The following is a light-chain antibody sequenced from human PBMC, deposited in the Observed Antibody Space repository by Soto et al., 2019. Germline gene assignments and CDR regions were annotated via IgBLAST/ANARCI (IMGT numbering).Light chain of an antibody. V-gene: IGLV2-14*01. CDR3: SSYSSTTTLV. CDR2: DVN. J-gene: IGLJ3*02. Sequence: QSVLTQPASVSGSPGQSITISCTGTSSDVGGYNYVSWYQQRPGKAPKLMICDVNNRPSGVSNRFSASKSGNTASLTISGLQAEDEADYYCSSYSSTTTLVFGGGTKLTVL. CDR1: SSDVGGYNY.